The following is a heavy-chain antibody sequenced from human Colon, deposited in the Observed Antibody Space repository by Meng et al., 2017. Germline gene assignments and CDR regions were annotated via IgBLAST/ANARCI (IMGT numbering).Heavy chain of an antibody. CDR3: ARVPTTVDPFES. V-gene: IGHV4-4*02. CDR2: IYQSGST. Sequence: QGLLQESGPGLVKPSGTLSLTVTVSGGSISSNNGWSWVRQSPGRGLEWIGEIYQSGSTNYSPSLKSRVTISLDKSKNQFSLKVSYMTAADTAVYFCARVPTTVDPFESWGQGTLVTVSS. J-gene: IGHJ4*02. CDR1: GGSISSNNG. D-gene: IGHD4-23*01.